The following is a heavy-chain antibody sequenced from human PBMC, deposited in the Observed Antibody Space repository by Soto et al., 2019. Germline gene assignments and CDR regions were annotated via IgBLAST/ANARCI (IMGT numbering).Heavy chain of an antibody. CDR1: GGTFNNYA. CDR3: ARGLRTGNYGMDV. Sequence: QEQLLQSGAEVRKPGSSVKVSCKASGGTFNNYAVSWVRQAPGQGLEWMGGIIPMFETVNYAQRFQGRLTIAADESTSKAYLEPTHPASADTAIYFCARGLRTGNYGMDVWGQGTTVTVSS. J-gene: IGHJ6*02. V-gene: IGHV1-69*01. CDR2: IIPMFETV. D-gene: IGHD2-15*01.